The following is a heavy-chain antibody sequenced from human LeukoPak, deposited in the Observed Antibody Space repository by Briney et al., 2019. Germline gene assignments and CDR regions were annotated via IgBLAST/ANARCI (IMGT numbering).Heavy chain of an antibody. J-gene: IGHJ4*02. V-gene: IGHV3-33*01. CDR1: GFTFSSHG. D-gene: IGHD2-21*01. Sequence: RSLRLSCEASGFTFSSHGMHWVRQAPGKGLEWVAVIWNDGSYKYYADSVEGRFTVSRDNSKNTLYLQMDSLRAGDTALYYCTRGCGGSPGCYIIDNWGQGTLVTVSS. CDR2: IWNDGSYK. CDR3: TRGCGGSPGCYIIDN.